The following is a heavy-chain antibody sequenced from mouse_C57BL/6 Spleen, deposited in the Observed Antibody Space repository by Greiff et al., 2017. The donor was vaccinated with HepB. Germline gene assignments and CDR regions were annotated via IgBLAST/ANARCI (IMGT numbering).Heavy chain of an antibody. V-gene: IGHV14-4*01. J-gene: IGHJ3*01. Sequence: VQLQQSGAELVRPGASVKLSCTASGFNIKDDYMHWVKQRPEQGLEWIGWIDPENGDTEYASKFQGKATITADTSSNTAYLQLSSLTSEDTAVYYCTNLGHYDGGAYWGQGTLVTVSA. CDR2: IDPENGDT. CDR3: TNLGHYDGGAY. CDR1: GFNIKDDY. D-gene: IGHD1-2*01.